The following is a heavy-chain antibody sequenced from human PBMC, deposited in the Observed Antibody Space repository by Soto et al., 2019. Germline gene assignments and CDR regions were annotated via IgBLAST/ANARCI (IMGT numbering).Heavy chain of an antibody. D-gene: IGHD6-13*01. CDR1: GGSISSYY. V-gene: IGHV4-59*08. CDR3: ARVSSSWGLASYFDY. CDR2: IYYSGST. Sequence: SGPTLVNPTETLTLTCTVSGGSISSYYWSWIRQPPGKGLEWIGYIYYSGSTNYNPSLKSRVTISVDTSKNQFSLKLSSVTAADTAVYYCARVSSSWGLASYFDYWGQGTLVTVSS. J-gene: IGHJ4*02.